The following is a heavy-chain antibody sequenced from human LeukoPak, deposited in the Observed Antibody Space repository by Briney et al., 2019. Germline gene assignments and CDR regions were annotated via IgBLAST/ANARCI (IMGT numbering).Heavy chain of an antibody. CDR2: INPNSGGT. V-gene: IGHV1-2*02. CDR1: GYTFTGYY. J-gene: IGHJ4*02. D-gene: IGHD3-22*01. CDR3: ARLGYDSSGYYY. Sequence: ASVKVSCKASGYTFTGYYMHWLRQAPGQGLEWMGWINPNSGGTNYAQKFQGRVTMTRDTSISTAYMELSRLRSDDTAVYYCARLGYDSSGYYYWGQGTLVTVSS.